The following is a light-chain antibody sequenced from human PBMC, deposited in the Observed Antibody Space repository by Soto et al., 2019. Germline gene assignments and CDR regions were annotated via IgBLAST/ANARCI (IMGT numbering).Light chain of an antibody. CDR2: RTS. CDR3: QQDNNWPRAT. Sequence: DKVIKHPPSTLSLSQEERATLSCRASQSISSNLAWYQQKPGQAPRLLMFRTSTRATGIPARFSGSGSGTEFNITISSLQSEDFAVHYCQQDNNWPRATFGGGTKVDIK. CDR1: QSISSN. V-gene: IGKV3-15*01. J-gene: IGKJ4*01.